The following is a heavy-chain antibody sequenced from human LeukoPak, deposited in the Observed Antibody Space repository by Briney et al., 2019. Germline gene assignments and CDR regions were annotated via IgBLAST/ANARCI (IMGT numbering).Heavy chain of an antibody. Sequence: SGTLSLTCAVSGGSISSSNWWSWVRQPPGKGLEWIGEIYHSGSTNYNPSLKSRVTISVDKSKNQFSLKLSSVTAADTAVYYCARDNVDTAMATSAFDIWGQGTMVTVSS. D-gene: IGHD5-18*01. CDR1: GGSISSSNW. CDR2: IYHSGST. J-gene: IGHJ3*02. V-gene: IGHV4-4*02. CDR3: ARDNVDTAMATSAFDI.